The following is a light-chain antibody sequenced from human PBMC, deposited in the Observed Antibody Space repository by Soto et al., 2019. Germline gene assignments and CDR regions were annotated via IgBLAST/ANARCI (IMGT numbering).Light chain of an antibody. CDR2: DVS. V-gene: IGLV2-14*01. CDR3: SSYTSSSTYV. Sequence: QSALTQPASVSGSPGQSITISCTGTSSDVGGYDYVSWYQQHPGEGPKLMIYDVSNRSSGVSNRFSGSKSGNTASLTISGLQAEDEADYYCSSYTSSSTYVFGSGTKVTVL. J-gene: IGLJ1*01. CDR1: SSDVGGYDY.